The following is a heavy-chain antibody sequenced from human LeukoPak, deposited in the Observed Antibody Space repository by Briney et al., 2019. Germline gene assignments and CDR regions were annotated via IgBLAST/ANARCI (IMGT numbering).Heavy chain of an antibody. CDR3: ARAYSSGWSIMQIYYYYYYMDV. J-gene: IGHJ6*03. CDR1: GYTFTSYG. D-gene: IGHD6-19*01. V-gene: IGHV1-18*01. Sequence: GASVKVSCKASGYTFTSYGISWVRQAPGQGLEWMGWISAYNGNTNYAQKLQGRVTMTTDTSTSTAYMELRSLRSGDTAVYYCARAYSSGWSIMQIYYYYYYMDVWGKGTTVTISS. CDR2: ISAYNGNT.